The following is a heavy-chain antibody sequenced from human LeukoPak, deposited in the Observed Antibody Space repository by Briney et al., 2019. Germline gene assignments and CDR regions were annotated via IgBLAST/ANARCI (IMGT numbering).Heavy chain of an antibody. Sequence: ASVTVSCKASGYTFTGYYMHWVRQAPGQGLEWMGWINPNSGGTNYAQKFQGRVTMTRDTSISTAYMELSRLRSDDTAVYYCARDSPDSGSYHSLFDYWGPGILVTVSS. CDR1: GYTFTGYY. J-gene: IGHJ4*02. CDR3: ARDSPDSGSYHSLFDY. D-gene: IGHD1-26*01. V-gene: IGHV1-2*02. CDR2: INPNSGGT.